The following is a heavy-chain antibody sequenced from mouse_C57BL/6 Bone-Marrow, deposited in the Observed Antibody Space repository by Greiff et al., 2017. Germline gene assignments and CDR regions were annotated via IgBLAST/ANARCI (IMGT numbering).Heavy chain of an antibody. CDR2: IAPNSGGT. CDR3: ARYYDHGGFAY. D-gene: IGHD2-4*01. V-gene: IGHV1-72*01. Sequence: VQLQQPGAELVKPGASVKLSCKASGYTFTSYWMHWVKQRPGRGLEWIGRIAPNSGGTKYNEKFKSKATLTVDKPSSTAYMQLSSLTSEDSAVYDCARYYDHGGFAYWSQGTLVTVSA. CDR1: GYTFTSYW. J-gene: IGHJ3*01.